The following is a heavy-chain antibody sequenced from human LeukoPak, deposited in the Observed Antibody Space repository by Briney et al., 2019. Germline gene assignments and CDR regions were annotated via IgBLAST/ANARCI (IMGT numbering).Heavy chain of an antibody. J-gene: IGHJ3*01. D-gene: IGHD1-14*01. Sequence: PGGSLRLSCAASGFIFTSYSLNWVRQAPGKGLEWVSSISSSSTYIYYADSLKGRFTISRDNAKNSLFLQMNTLRAEDTAVYYCARGTSSAFDLWGQGTVVTVSS. V-gene: IGHV3-21*01. CDR2: ISSSSTYI. CDR3: ARGTSSAFDL. CDR1: GFIFTSYS.